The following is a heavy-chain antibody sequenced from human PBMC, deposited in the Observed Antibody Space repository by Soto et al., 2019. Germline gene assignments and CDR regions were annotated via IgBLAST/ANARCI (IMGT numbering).Heavy chain of an antibody. V-gene: IGHV4-34*01. Sequence: KPSETLSLTCAVYVDTFRGYYWSWIRQPPGKGLEWIGQINHSGSTNYEPSLKSRVTLSVDTSKNQFSLKLTSVTAADTAIYDCARTKWKGACFDPWCQGTLVTVSS. CDR1: VDTFRGYY. CDR3: ARTKWKGACFDP. D-gene: IGHD1-1*01. CDR2: INHSGST. J-gene: IGHJ5*02.